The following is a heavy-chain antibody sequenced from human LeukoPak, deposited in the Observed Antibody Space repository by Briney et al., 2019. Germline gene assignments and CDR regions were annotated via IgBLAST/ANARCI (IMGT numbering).Heavy chain of an antibody. Sequence: GRSLRLSCAASGFTFSSYAMSWVRQAPGKGLEWVSAISGSGGSTYYADSVKGRFTISRDSSKNTLYLQMNSLRAEDTAVYYCARIPKYDFWSGYYWFDPWGQGTLVTVSS. CDR1: GFTFSSYA. CDR3: ARIPKYDFWSGYYWFDP. J-gene: IGHJ5*02. CDR2: ISGSGGST. V-gene: IGHV3-23*01. D-gene: IGHD3-3*01.